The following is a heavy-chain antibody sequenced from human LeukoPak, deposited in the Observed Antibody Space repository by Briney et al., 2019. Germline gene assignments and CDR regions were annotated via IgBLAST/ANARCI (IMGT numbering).Heavy chain of an antibody. CDR3: ARELIPQLGVGNRDTNYYYYYGMDV. V-gene: IGHV3-30-3*01. D-gene: IGHD2-2*01. CDR2: ISYDGSNR. CDR1: GFTFSSYA. J-gene: IGHJ6*02. Sequence: GGSLRLSCAASGFTFSSYAMHWVRQAPGEGLGWVAVISYDGSNRYYADSVKGRFTISRDNSKNTLYLQMNSLRAEDTAVYYCARELIPQLGVGNRDTNYYYYYGMDVWGQGTTVTVSS.